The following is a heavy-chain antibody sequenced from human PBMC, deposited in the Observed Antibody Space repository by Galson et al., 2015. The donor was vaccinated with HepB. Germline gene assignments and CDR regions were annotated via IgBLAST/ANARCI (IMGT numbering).Heavy chain of an antibody. Sequence: TCTVSGASIRSGDYSWSWIRQPPGKGLEWLGYIYHSGSTYYNPSLKRRVTISVDRSKNQFSLKLSSVTAADTAVYYCARGTNYDFLSGYYSSNWFDPWGQGSLVTVSS. J-gene: IGHJ5*02. CDR2: IYHSGST. V-gene: IGHV4-30-2*01. CDR1: GASIRSGDYS. D-gene: IGHD3-3*01. CDR3: ARGTNYDFLSGYYSSNWFDP.